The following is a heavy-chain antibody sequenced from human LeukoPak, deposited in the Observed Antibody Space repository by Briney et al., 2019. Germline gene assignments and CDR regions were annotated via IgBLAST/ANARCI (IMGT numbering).Heavy chain of an antibody. CDR2: IFLRGTT. CDR3: ARLPGVYSWNFDK. Sequence: SETLSLTCTVSGDSFTRSTYDWGWIRQPPRKGLEWIATIFLRGTTSYNPSLVSRVTMSIDSNHFSLKLKFVTAADSGVYYCARLPGVYSWNFDKWGRGALVTVSS. J-gene: IGHJ4*02. D-gene: IGHD3-10*01. V-gene: IGHV4-39*02. CDR1: GDSFTRSTYD.